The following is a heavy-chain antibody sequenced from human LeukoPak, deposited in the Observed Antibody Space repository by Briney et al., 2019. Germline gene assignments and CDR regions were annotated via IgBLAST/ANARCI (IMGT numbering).Heavy chain of an antibody. CDR1: GFTFSSYW. CDR2: IKLDGSEE. V-gene: IGHV3-7*05. CDR3: ARLSLFFDF. J-gene: IGHJ4*02. Sequence: GGSLRLSCAASGFTFSSYWMNWVRQAPGKGMEWVANIKLDGSEEYYVNSVKGRFTISRDNAKNTLYLQMNSLRAEDTAVYYCARLSLFFDFWGQGTLVTVSS.